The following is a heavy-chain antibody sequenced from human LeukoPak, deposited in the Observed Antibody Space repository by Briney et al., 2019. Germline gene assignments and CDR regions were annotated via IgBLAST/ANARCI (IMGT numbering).Heavy chain of an antibody. D-gene: IGHD1-26*01. V-gene: IGHV1-69*13. J-gene: IGHJ3*02. CDR1: GGTFSSYA. CDR3: ARGEGGATRAFDI. Sequence: SVKVSCKASGGTFSSYAISWVRQAPGQGLEWMGGIIPIFGTANYAQKFQGRVTITADESTSTAYMELSSLRSEDTAVYYCARGEGGATRAFDIWGQGTMAPVSS. CDR2: IIPIFGTA.